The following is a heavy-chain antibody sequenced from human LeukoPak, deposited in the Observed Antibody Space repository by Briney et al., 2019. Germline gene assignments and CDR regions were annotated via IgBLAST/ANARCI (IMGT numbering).Heavy chain of an antibody. V-gene: IGHV3-23*01. CDR2: ISGSGGSI. J-gene: IGHJ4*02. Sequence: GGSLRLSCAASGFTFSSYGMSWVRQAPGKGLEWVSAISGSGGSIYYADSVKGRFTISSDNSKNTLYLQMNSLRAEDTAVYYCAKDWEGYRGPDYWGQGTLVTVSS. D-gene: IGHD5-18*01. CDR3: AKDWEGYRGPDY. CDR1: GFTFSSYG.